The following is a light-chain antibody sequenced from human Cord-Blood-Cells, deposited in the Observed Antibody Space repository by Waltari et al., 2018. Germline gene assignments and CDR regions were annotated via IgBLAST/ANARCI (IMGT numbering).Light chain of an antibody. J-gene: IGLJ1*01. CDR1: SMDVAGYTY. CDR3: CSYAGSYTYV. V-gene: IGLV2-11*02. CDR2: DVS. Sequence: QCALPQPRSLPGQLGRAVTMSRMWASMDVAGYTYVSWYQQHPGKAPKLMIYDVSKRPSGVPDRFSGSKSGNTASLTISGLQAEDEADYYCCSYAGSYTYVFGTGTKVTVL.